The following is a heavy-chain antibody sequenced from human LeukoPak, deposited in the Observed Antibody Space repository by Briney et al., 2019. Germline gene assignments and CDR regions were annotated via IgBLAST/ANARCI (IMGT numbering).Heavy chain of an antibody. CDR2: IIPIFGTA. CDR1: GGTFSSYA. Sequence: SVTVSCKASGGTFSSYAISWVRQAPGQGLEWMGGIIPIFGTANYAQKFQGRVTITADESTSTAYMELSSLRSEDTAVYYCAREEGWTVRYSGSYYVNYYGMDVWGQGTTVTVSS. D-gene: IGHD1-26*01. V-gene: IGHV1-69*01. CDR3: AREEGWTVRYSGSYYVNYYGMDV. J-gene: IGHJ6*02.